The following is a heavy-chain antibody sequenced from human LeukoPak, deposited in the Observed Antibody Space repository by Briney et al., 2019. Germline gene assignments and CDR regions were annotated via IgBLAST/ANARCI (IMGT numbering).Heavy chain of an antibody. CDR3: STEGGGY. Sequence: ASVKVSCKASGYTLIEVSMHWVRQAPGKRLEWMGGLDPEDGETIYAQKFQGRVTMTEDTSIDTAYMELSSLRSEDTAVYYCSTEGGGYWGQGTLVTVSS. V-gene: IGHV1-24*01. CDR2: LDPEDGET. CDR1: GYTLIEVS. J-gene: IGHJ4*02. D-gene: IGHD2-15*01.